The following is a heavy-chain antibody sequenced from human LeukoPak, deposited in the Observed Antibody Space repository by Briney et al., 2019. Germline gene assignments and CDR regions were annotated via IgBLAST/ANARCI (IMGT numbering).Heavy chain of an antibody. D-gene: IGHD3/OR15-3a*01. CDR2: IKQDGSEK. CDR3: AREGLVTYDAFDI. V-gene: IGHV3-7*01. Sequence: GGYLRLSCAASGFTFSSYWMSWVRQAPGKGLEWVANIKQDGSEKYYVDSVKGRFTISRDNAKNSLYLQMNSLRAEDTAVYYCAREGLVTYDAFDIWGQGTMVTVSS. J-gene: IGHJ3*02. CDR1: GFTFSSYW.